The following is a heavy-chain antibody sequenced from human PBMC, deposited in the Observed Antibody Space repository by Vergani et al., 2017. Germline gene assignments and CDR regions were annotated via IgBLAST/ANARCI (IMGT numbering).Heavy chain of an antibody. CDR1: GFAFGDFG. Sequence: VQLVESGGGLVRPGGSLRLSCVGSGFAFGDFGMSWVRQVPGKGLVWVAGINWNGGTTIYGDPVTGRFTISRDKAKNSLYLQMNSLRDGDTALYYCVRREVHNHAPCDNCGQGTLVIVSS. CDR2: INWNGGTT. V-gene: IGHV3-20*04. D-gene: IGHD2-8*01. CDR3: VRREVHNHAPCDN. J-gene: IGHJ4*02.